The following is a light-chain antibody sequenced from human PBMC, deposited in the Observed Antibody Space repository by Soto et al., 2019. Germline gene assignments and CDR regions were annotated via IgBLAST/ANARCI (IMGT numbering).Light chain of an antibody. CDR2: GAS. V-gene: IGKV1D-16*01. CDR1: QGISTW. CDR3: QQYDRYPRT. Sequence: DIQMTQFPSSVSASVGDRVNITCRASQGISTWLAWYQQKPERAPKSLIYGASRLQSWVPPRFTGSRSVTDFTLTISRLQPEDFATYYCQQYDRYPRTFCQGTKVEIK. J-gene: IGKJ1*01.